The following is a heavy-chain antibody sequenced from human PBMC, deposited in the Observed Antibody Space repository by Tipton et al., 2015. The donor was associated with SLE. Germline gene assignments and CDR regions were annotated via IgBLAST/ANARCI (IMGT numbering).Heavy chain of an antibody. CDR1: GGSLSDYY. Sequence: TLSLTCAVYGGSLSDYYWSWIRQPPGKGLEWIGEINHSGTTNYNPSLKSRVTISVDTSKNQFSLRLSSVTAADTAVYYCASGYSSSWYGMDVWGQGTTVTVSS. CDR2: INHSGTT. V-gene: IGHV4-34*01. D-gene: IGHD6-13*01. CDR3: ASGYSSSWYGMDV. J-gene: IGHJ6*02.